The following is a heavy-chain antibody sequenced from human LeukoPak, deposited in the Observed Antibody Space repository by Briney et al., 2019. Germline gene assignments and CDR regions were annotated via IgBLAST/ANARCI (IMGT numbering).Heavy chain of an antibody. CDR3: AKGYGDLVAFDI. CDR1: GFTFRGYG. D-gene: IGHD4-17*01. CDR2: IRYDGNNK. V-gene: IGHV3-30*02. Sequence: GGSLRLSCAASGFTFRGYGMDWVRQAPGKGLEWVAFIRYDGNNKDYGDSVKGRFTISRDNSKNTLYLQMNSLRVEDTAVYYCAKGYGDLVAFDIWGQGTGVPVSS. J-gene: IGHJ3*02.